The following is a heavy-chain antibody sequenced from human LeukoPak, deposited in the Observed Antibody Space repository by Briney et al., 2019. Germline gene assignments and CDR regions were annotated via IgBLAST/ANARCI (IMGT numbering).Heavy chain of an antibody. D-gene: IGHD5-18*01. Sequence: GGSLRLSCAASGFSFSNYCMNWVRQAPGKGLELVSSISSISSSIYYADSVKGRFTISRDDAKSTLFLQVNSLRAEDTAVYFCARGGSDTAMAHDYWGQGTLVTVSS. CDR1: GFSFSNYC. CDR2: ISSISSSI. CDR3: ARGGSDTAMAHDY. J-gene: IGHJ4*02. V-gene: IGHV3-21*01.